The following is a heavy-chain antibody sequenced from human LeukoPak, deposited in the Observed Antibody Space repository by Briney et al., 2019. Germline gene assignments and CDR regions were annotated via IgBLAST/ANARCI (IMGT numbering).Heavy chain of an antibody. Sequence: PSETLSLTCTVSGGSITSSNYFWGWIRQTPGKGLEWIGSLYYSGTTYYNSSLKSRVSMSVDTSKNQFSLKLSSVTAADTAVYYCARGYDGSGYYYRNWYFDLWGRGTLVTVSS. J-gene: IGHJ2*01. D-gene: IGHD3-22*01. V-gene: IGHV4-39*07. CDR1: GGSITSSNYF. CDR2: LYYSGTT. CDR3: ARGYDGSGYYYRNWYFDL.